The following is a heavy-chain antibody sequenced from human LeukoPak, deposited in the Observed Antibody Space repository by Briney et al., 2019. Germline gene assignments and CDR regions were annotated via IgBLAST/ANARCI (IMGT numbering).Heavy chain of an antibody. D-gene: IGHD3-16*02. CDR1: GYTFTSYG. CDR3: ARDSADTYYDYVWGSYRYINY. Sequence: ASVKVSCKASGYTFTSYGISWVRQAPGQGLEWMGWISASNGNTNYAQNLQGRVTMTTDTSTSTAYMELRSLRSDDTAVYYCARDSADTYYDYVWGSYRYINYWGQGTLVTVSS. J-gene: IGHJ4*02. V-gene: IGHV1-18*01. CDR2: ISASNGNT.